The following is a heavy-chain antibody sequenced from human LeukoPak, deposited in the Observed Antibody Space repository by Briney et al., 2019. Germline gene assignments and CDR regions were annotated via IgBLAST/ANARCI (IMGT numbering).Heavy chain of an antibody. CDR2: INPNSGGT. V-gene: IGHV1-2*02. D-gene: IGHD3-3*01. CDR1: GYTFTGYY. J-gene: IGHJ6*03. Sequence: GASVKVSCKASGYTFTGYYMHWVRQAPGQGLEWMGWINPNSGGTNYAQKFQGRATMTRDTSISTAYMELSRLRSDDTAVYYCARVPVAPYYDFWSGYSNYYYMDVWGKGTTVTVSS. CDR3: ARVPVAPYYDFWSGYSNYYYMDV.